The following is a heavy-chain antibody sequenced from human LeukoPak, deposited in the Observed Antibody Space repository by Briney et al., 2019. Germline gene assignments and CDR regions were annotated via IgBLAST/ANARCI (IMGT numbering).Heavy chain of an antibody. CDR2: IKQDGSEI. Sequence: GGSLRLSCAASGFTFCTYWMSWVRQAPGKGLEWVANIKQDGSEIYHVDSVKDRFTISRDNAKNSLYLQMNSLRVEDTAVYYCARDKDVGATLLDPWGQGTLVTVSS. D-gene: IGHD1-26*01. V-gene: IGHV3-7*03. CDR1: GFTFCTYW. CDR3: ARDKDVGATLLDP. J-gene: IGHJ5*02.